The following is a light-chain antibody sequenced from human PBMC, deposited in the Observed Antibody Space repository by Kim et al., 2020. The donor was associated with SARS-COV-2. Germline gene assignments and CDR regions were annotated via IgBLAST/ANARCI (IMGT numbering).Light chain of an antibody. J-gene: IGLJ2*01. V-gene: IGLV3-19*01. CDR3: SNRDSSGNHLV. CDR1: SSIRYY. CDR2: DKK. Sequence: GQTVRITTQGESSIRYYAGWCQQKQREDPVLVIYDKKNRRSSVPDRGSGSSSGRTAALTITAAQAEDDADYYYSNRDSSGNHLVFGGGTKVTVL.